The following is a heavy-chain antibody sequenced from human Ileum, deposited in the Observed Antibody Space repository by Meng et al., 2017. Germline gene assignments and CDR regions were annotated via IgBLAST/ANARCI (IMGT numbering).Heavy chain of an antibody. V-gene: IGHV1-69*14. CDR3: ARGSLWFGELTAQDY. J-gene: IGHJ4*02. CDR1: ADTFRSDA. Sequence: IQLLSVGCEAMKPWSSVKVSCKASADTFRSDAICWLRQAPGQGLEWMGGIIPIFGTANDAQKFQGRVTITADKSTSTAYMELSSLRSEDTAVYYCARGSLWFGELTAQDYWGQGTLVTVSS. CDR2: IIPIFGTA. D-gene: IGHD3-10*01.